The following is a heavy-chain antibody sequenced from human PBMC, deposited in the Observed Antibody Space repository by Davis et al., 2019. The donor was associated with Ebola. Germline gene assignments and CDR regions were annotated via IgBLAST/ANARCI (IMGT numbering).Heavy chain of an antibody. Sequence: SGPTLVKPTQTLTLTCTFSGFSLSTSGMCVSWIRQPPGKALEWLARIEWNDGKFYNTSLKTRLTISKDTSKNQVVLTMTNMDPVDTATYYCALIRRNSGWYLSDYWGQGTLVTVSS. CDR2: IEWNDGK. D-gene: IGHD6-19*01. CDR3: ALIRRNSGWYLSDY. CDR1: GFSLSTSGMC. V-gene: IGHV2-70*17. J-gene: IGHJ4*02.